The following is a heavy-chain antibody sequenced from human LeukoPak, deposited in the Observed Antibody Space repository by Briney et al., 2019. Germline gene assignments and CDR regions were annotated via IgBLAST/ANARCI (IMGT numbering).Heavy chain of an antibody. D-gene: IGHD3-16*01. J-gene: IGHJ3*02. CDR3: ARLVYWIMITFGGVLPSGAFDI. CDR1: GFTFSSYW. CDR2: IKQDGSEK. Sequence: GVSLRLSCAASGFTFSSYWMSWVRQAPGKGLEWVANIKQDGSEKYYVDSVKGRFTISRDNAKNSLYLQMNSLRAEDTAVYYCARLVYWIMITFGGVLPSGAFDIWGQGTMVTVSS. V-gene: IGHV3-7*01.